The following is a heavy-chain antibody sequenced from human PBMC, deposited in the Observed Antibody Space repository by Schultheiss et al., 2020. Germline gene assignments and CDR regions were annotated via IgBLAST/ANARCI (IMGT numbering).Heavy chain of an antibody. CDR1: GFTFSSYG. J-gene: IGHJ5*02. CDR3: ARASRITMVRGALDP. Sequence: GGSLRLSCAASGFTFSSYGMHWVRQAPGKGLEWVAVISYDGSNKYYADSVKGRFTISRDNSKNTLYLQMNSLRAEDTAVYYCARASRITMVRGALDPWGQGTLVTVSS. V-gene: IGHV3-30*03. D-gene: IGHD3-10*01. CDR2: ISYDGSNK.